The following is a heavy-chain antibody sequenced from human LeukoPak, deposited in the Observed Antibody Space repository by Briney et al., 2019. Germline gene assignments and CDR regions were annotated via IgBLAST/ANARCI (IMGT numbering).Heavy chain of an antibody. D-gene: IGHD2-2*02. CDR2: IYYSGST. CDR1: GGSISSYY. V-gene: IGHV4-59*01. Sequence: PSETLSLTCTVSGGSISSYYWSWIRQPPGKGLEWIGYIYYSGSTNYNPSLKSRVTISVDTSKNQFSLKLSSVTAADTAVYYCARGYLGYCSSTSCYTWFDYWGQGTLVTVSS. CDR3: ARGYLGYCSSTSCYTWFDY. J-gene: IGHJ4*02.